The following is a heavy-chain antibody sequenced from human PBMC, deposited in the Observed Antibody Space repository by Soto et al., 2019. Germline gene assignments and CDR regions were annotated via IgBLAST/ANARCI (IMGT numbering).Heavy chain of an antibody. J-gene: IGHJ6*02. CDR1: GYTFSVYH. CDR3: AKELQRGMDV. V-gene: IGHV1-2*02. D-gene: IGHD4-4*01. Sequence: QVHLVQSGAEVKQPGASVKVSCKASGYTFSVYHMHWVRQAPGKGLEWMGWVHPNSGGTNYAQSFEGRVTMTRDPSINTAYMELSRLTSDDTAVYYCAKELQRGMDVWGQGTTVTVSS. CDR2: VHPNSGGT.